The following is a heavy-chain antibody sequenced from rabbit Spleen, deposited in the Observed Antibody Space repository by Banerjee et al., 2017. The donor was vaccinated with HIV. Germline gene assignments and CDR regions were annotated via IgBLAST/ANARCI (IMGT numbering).Heavy chain of an antibody. D-gene: IGHD8-1*01. J-gene: IGHJ6*01. CDR2: IHAGSSGST. CDR3: ARDTGTSFSTYGMDL. V-gene: IGHV1S40*01. CDR1: GVSFSSSSY. Sequence: QSLEESGGDLVKPGASLTLTCTASGVSFSSSSYMCWVRQAPGKGLEWIACIHAGSSGSTYSATWAKGRFTISKTSSTTVTLQMTSLTAADTATYFCARDTGTSFSTYGMDLWGPGTLVTVS.